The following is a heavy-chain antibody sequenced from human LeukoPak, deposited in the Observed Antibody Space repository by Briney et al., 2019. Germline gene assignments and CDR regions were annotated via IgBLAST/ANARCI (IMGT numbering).Heavy chain of an antibody. CDR2: ISGSGGST. Sequence: GGTLRLSCAASGFTFSSYGVSWVRQAPGKGLEWVSAISGSGGSTYYADSVKGRFTISRDNSKNTLYLQMNSLRAEDTAVYYCAKDLYYFDYWGQGTLVTVSS. CDR1: GFTFSSYG. V-gene: IGHV3-23*01. D-gene: IGHD2/OR15-2a*01. J-gene: IGHJ4*02. CDR3: AKDLYYFDY.